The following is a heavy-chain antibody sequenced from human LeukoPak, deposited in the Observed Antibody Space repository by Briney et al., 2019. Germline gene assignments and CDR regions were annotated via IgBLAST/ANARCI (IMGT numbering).Heavy chain of an antibody. CDR3: ARGSGAYAFDI. D-gene: IGHD1-26*01. J-gene: IGHJ3*02. V-gene: IGHV3-23*01. Sequence: PGGSLRLSCAASGFIFSSYAMSWVRQAPGKGLGWVSSISISGGTSYYADSVKGRFTISRDNSRNTLYLQMNSLRADDTAVYYCARGSGAYAFDIWGQGTMVTVSS. CDR2: ISISGGTS. CDR1: GFIFSSYA.